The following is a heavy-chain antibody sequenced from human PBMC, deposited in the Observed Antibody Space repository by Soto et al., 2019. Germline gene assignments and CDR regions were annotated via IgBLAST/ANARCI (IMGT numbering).Heavy chain of an antibody. V-gene: IGHV5-51*01. D-gene: IGHD3-10*01. Sequence: GESLKISCKGSGYYFPSYWIGWVRQTPGKGLEWMGLIFTRDSETKTSPSFQGHVSFSVDNSINTVYLQWTSLKTTDTGIYFCARGYFDSGHGYDLWGQGTLVTVSS. CDR1: GYYFPSYW. CDR3: ARGYFDSGHGYDL. J-gene: IGHJ5*02. CDR2: IFTRDSET.